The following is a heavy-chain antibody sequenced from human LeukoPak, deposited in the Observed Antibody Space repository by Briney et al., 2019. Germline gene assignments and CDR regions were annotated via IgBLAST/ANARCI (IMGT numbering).Heavy chain of an antibody. D-gene: IGHD6-19*01. Sequence: GGSLRLACAASGFTFSNFAMNWVRQAPGKGLEWVSTISGSGGSTYYADSVKGRFTISRDNSKNTLYLQMNSLRAEDTAVYYCAKMVHTEQWLVPFDYWGQGTLVTVSS. CDR2: ISGSGGST. CDR1: GFTFSNFA. CDR3: AKMVHTEQWLVPFDY. V-gene: IGHV3-23*01. J-gene: IGHJ4*02.